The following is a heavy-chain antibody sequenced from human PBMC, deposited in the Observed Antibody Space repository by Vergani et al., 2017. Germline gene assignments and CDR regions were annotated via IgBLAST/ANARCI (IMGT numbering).Heavy chain of an antibody. CDR1: GFTFSSYG. CDR3: AKDASPILAVAGSRWWYFDL. Sequence: VQLVESGGGLVQPGRSLRLSCAASGFTFSSYGMHWVRQAPGKGLEWVAVISYDGSNKYYADSVKGRFTISRDNSKNTLYLQMNSLRAEDTAVYYCAKDASPILAVAGSRWWYFDLWGRGTLVTVSS. CDR2: ISYDGSNK. V-gene: IGHV3-30*18. J-gene: IGHJ2*01. D-gene: IGHD6-19*01.